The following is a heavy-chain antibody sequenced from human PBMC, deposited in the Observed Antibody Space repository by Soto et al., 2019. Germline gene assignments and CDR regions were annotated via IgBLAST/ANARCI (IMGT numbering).Heavy chain of an antibody. V-gene: IGHV5-51*01. J-gene: IGHJ6*02. CDR2: TYPGDSDT. CDR3: ARINSSSWLYYYYYGMDV. CDR1: GYSFTSYW. Sequence: GESLKISCKGSGYSFTSYWIGWVRQMPGKGLEWMGITYPGDSDTRYSPSFQGQVTISADKSISTAYLQWSSLKASDTAMYYCARINSSSWLYYYYYGMDVWGQGTTVTVSS. D-gene: IGHD6-13*01.